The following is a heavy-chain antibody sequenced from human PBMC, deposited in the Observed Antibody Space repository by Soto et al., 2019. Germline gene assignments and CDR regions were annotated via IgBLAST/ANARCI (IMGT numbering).Heavy chain of an antibody. CDR2: IIPILGIA. V-gene: IGHV1-69*02. Sequence: VKVSCKASGGTFSSYTISWVRQAPGQGLEWMGRIIPILGIANYAQKFQGRVTITADKSTSTAYMELSSLRSEDTAVYYCASWGLYSSLPYYYYMDVWGKGTTVTVSS. J-gene: IGHJ6*03. CDR3: ASWGLYSSLPYYYYMDV. CDR1: GGTFSSYT. D-gene: IGHD6-13*01.